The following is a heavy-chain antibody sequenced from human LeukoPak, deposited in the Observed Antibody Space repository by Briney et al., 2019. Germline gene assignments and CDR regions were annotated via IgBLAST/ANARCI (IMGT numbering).Heavy chain of an antibody. CDR3: AKDLIVGPVYYFDY. CDR1: GFTFTNYA. CDR2: IYSGGST. Sequence: GGSLRLSCAASGFTFTNYAMTWVRQAPGKGLEWVSVIYSGGSTYYADSVKGRFTISRDNSKNTLYLQMNSLRAEDTAVYYCAKDLIVGPVYYFDYWGQGTLVTVSS. J-gene: IGHJ4*02. V-gene: IGHV3-23*03. D-gene: IGHD1-26*01.